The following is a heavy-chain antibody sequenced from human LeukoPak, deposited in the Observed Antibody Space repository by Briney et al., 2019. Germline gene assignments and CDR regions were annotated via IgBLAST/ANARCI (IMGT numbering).Heavy chain of an antibody. V-gene: IGHV3-9*01. Sequence: GGSLRLSCAASGFTFSYSMNWVRQAPGKGLEWVSGISWNSGSIGYADSVKGRFTISRDNAKNSLYLQMNSLRAEDTALYYCAKDIDTVSDAFDIWGQGTMVTVSS. J-gene: IGHJ3*02. CDR3: AKDIDTVSDAFDI. CDR2: ISWNSGSI. CDR1: GFTFSYS. D-gene: IGHD4-17*01.